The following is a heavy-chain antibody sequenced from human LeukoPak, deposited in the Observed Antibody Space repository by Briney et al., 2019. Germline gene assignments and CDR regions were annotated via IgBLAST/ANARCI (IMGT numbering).Heavy chain of an antibody. J-gene: IGHJ4*02. Sequence: GGSLRLSCAASGFTFSSYGMHWVRQAPGKGLEWVSVIYSGGSTYYADSVKGRFTISRDNSKNTLYLQMNSLRAEDTAVYYCAREYCSGGSCYPYYFDYWGQGTLVTVSS. D-gene: IGHD2-15*01. V-gene: IGHV3-66*01. CDR2: IYSGGST. CDR1: GFTFSSYG. CDR3: AREYCSGGSCYPYYFDY.